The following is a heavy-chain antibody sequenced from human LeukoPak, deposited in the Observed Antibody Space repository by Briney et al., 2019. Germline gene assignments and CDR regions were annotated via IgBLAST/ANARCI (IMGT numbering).Heavy chain of an antibody. V-gene: IGHV4-4*07. CDR3: ARENPPTY. CDR2: IYSSGNT. CDR1: GVSISGFY. J-gene: IGHJ4*02. Sequence: PSETLSLTCTVSGVSISGFYWTWIRQPAGKGLEWIGRIYSSGNTNYNRSLKSRVTMSVDTSKNQFSLNLSSVTAADTAVYFCARENPPTYWGQGTLVTVSS.